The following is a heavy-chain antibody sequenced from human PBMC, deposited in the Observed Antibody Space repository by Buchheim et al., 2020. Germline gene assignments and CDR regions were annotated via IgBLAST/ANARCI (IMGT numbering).Heavy chain of an antibody. V-gene: IGHV4-30-4*01. D-gene: IGHD2-2*01. J-gene: IGHJ4*02. CDR2: ISYSGGT. CDR3: ARVVTGTSCYDY. Sequence: QVQLQESGPGLVKPSETLSLTCTVSGGSISSADSHWSWIRQPPGKGLEWLGYISYSGGTHNSPYLKSRLTISQDTSKNQFSLRLSSVTASDTAVYYCARVVTGTSCYDYWGQGTL. CDR1: GGSISSADSH.